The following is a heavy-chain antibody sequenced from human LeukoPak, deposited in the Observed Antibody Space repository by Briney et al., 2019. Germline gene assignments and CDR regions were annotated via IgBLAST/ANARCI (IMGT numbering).Heavy chain of an antibody. V-gene: IGHV3-66*02. CDR2: IYRDGST. CDR1: GFIVSSHY. Sequence: GGSLRLSCAVSGFIVSSHYMTWVRQAPGKGLEWVSVIYRDGSTYYADSVQGRFIISRDNLKNTLYHQMDSLRIEDTAVYYCAQLPRSWGQGTLVTVSS. D-gene: IGHD1-7*01. CDR3: AQLPRS. J-gene: IGHJ5*02.